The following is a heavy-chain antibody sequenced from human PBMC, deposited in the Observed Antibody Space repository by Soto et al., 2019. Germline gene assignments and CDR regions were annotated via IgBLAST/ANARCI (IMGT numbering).Heavy chain of an antibody. CDR3: ARSRWQNLVVDY. CDR1: GGSFSGYY. D-gene: IGHD6-13*01. CDR2: IDHSGST. Sequence: SETLSLTCFVYGGSFSGYYWNWIRLPPGKGLEWIGEIDHSGSTNYNPSLKSRVSISVDTSKNQFSLKLTSVTAADTAVYYCARSRWQNLVVDYWGQGTLVTVPQ. V-gene: IGHV4-34*01. J-gene: IGHJ4*02.